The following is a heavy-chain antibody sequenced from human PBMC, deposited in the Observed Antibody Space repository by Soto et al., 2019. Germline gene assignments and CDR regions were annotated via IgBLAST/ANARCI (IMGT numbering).Heavy chain of an antibody. V-gene: IGHV3-7*01. D-gene: IGHD2-21*01. CDR2: IKHDGSDQ. CDR1: GFIFNTYW. J-gene: IGHJ4*02. CDR3: ARGWRYYFDY. Sequence: EVQLVESGGDLVQPGGSLRLSCTASGFIFNTYWMTWVRQAPGGGLEWVASIKHDGSDQFYVDSVKGRFIASRDNAENSLFLQMNSLRAEDTGVYYCARGWRYYFDYWGQGTLVTVSS.